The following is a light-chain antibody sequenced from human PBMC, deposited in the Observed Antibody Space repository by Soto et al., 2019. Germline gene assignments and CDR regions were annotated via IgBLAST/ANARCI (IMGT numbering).Light chain of an antibody. J-gene: IGKJ4*01. V-gene: IGKV3D-15*03. CDR1: QTVRDN. Sequence: EIVMTQSPATLSVSPGERATLSCRASQTVRDNLAWYQQKPGQAPRLLTYGASIRATGIPARFSGSGSGTEFTLTIDTLQSEDFAVYYCQQYNIWPLTFGGGTKVEIK. CDR2: GAS. CDR3: QQYNIWPLT.